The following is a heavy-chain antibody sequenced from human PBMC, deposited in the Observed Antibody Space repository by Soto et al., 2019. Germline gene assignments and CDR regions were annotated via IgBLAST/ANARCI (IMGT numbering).Heavy chain of an antibody. CDR3: ARDDIAVAGPNYYYYGMDV. V-gene: IGHV1-18*01. D-gene: IGHD6-19*01. J-gene: IGHJ6*02. Sequence: EASVKVSCKASGYTFTSYGISWVRQAPGQGLEWMGWISAYNGNTNYAQKLQGRVTMTTDTSTSTAYMELRSLRSDDTAVYYCARDDIAVAGPNYYYYGMDVWGQGTTVTVSS. CDR2: ISAYNGNT. CDR1: GYTFTSYG.